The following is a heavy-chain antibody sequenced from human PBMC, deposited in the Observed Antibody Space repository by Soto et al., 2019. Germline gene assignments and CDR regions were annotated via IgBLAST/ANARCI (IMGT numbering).Heavy chain of an antibody. CDR2: IYYSGST. D-gene: IGHD6-19*01. CDR1: GGSISSYY. V-gene: IGHV4-59*01. CDR3: ARDDSSGWYDY. Sequence: PSETLSLTCTVSGGSISSYYWSWIRQPPGKGLEWIGYIYYSGSTNYNPSLKSRVTISVDTSKNQFSLKLSSVTAADTAVYYCARDDSSGWYDYWGQGTLVTVS. J-gene: IGHJ4*02.